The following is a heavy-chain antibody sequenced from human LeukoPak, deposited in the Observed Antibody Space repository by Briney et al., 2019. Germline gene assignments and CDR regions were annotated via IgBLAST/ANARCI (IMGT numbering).Heavy chain of an antibody. J-gene: IGHJ3*02. Sequence: SVKVSCKASVGTFNTYGVSWVRQAPGQGLEWMGWIIPVLNRPNYAQRLQGRVTITTDESTSTVHMELSSLKSEDTATYYCARGRDSTAYYVEHDAFDIWGQGTFVTVSS. D-gene: IGHD3-22*01. CDR2: IIPVLNRP. CDR1: VGTFNTYG. CDR3: ARGRDSTAYYVEHDAFDI. V-gene: IGHV1-69*05.